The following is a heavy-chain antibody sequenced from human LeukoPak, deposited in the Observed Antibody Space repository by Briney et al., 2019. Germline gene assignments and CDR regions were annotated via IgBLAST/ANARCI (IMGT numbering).Heavy chain of an antibody. CDR1: GGSISSSTYY. D-gene: IGHD2-2*02. CDR3: ARVLRNGYCSSTSCYTPNNAFDI. V-gene: IGHV4-39*01. J-gene: IGHJ3*02. CDR2: LYSSGST. Sequence: SETLSLTCTVSGGSISSSTYYWGCIRQPPGKGLEWIGSLYSSGSTYYNPSLKSRVTISGDTSKNQLSLKLSSVTATDTAVYYCARVLRNGYCSSTSCYTPNNAFDIWGQGTMVTVSS.